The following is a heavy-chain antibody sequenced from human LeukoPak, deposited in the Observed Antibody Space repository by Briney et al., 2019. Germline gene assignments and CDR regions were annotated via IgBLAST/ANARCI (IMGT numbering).Heavy chain of an antibody. CDR2: INHSGST. Sequence: PSETLSLTCAVYGGSFSGYYWSWIRQPPGTGRDLIGEINHSGSTNYNTSLKSRVTISVDTSKNQFSLKLSSVPAADTAVYYCARGRVYGSSAAYYFDYWGQGTLVTVSS. V-gene: IGHV4-34*01. CDR1: GGSFSGYY. J-gene: IGHJ4*02. CDR3: ARGRVYGSSAAYYFDY. D-gene: IGHD6-13*01.